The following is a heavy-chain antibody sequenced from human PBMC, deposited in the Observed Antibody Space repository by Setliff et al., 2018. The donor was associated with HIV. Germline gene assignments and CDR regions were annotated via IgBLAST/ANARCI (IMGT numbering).Heavy chain of an antibody. CDR1: GYSFTTYP. CDR3: ARGTKGVGYDFWSGYHNAFDV. D-gene: IGHD3-3*01. CDR2: INAGNGNT. Sequence: ASVKVSCKASGYSFTTYPIHWVRQAHGQRLEWMGWINAGNGNTKYSQKFQGRVTITRDTSANTGYMELSSLRSEDTAVYYRARGTKGVGYDFWSGYHNAFDVWGQGTLVTVSS. J-gene: IGHJ3*01. V-gene: IGHV1-3*01.